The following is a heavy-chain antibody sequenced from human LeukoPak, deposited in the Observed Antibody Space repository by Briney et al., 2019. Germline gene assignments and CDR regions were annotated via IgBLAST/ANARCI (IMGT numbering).Heavy chain of an antibody. Sequence: GGSLRLSCAASGFTFSSYDMHWVRQATGKGLEWVSAIGTAGDTYYPGSVKGRFTTSRENDKNSLYLQMNRLRVGDTAVYYCARGRGWGTFDIWGQGTMVTVSS. J-gene: IGHJ3*02. CDR2: IGTAGDT. V-gene: IGHV3-13*04. CDR1: GFTFSSYD. CDR3: ARGRGWGTFDI. D-gene: IGHD3-10*01.